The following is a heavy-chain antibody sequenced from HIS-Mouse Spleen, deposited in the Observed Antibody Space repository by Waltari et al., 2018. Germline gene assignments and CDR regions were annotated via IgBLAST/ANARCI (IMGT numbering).Heavy chain of an antibody. V-gene: IGHV4-39*07. CDR3: AREIPYSSSWYDWYFDL. CDR2: IYYSGST. CDR1: GGSIRSSSYH. D-gene: IGHD6-13*01. J-gene: IGHJ2*01. Sequence: QLQLQESGPGLVKPSETLSLTCTVSGGSIRSSSYHWGCIRQPPGKGPEWIGSIYYSGSTYYNPSLKSRVTISVDTSKNQFSLKLSSVTAADTAVYYCAREIPYSSSWYDWYFDLWGRGTLVTVSS.